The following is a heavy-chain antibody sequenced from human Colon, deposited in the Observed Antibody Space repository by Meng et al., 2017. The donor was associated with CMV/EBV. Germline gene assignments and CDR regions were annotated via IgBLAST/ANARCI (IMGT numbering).Heavy chain of an antibody. CDR2: ISGSGGST. Sequence: GESLKISCAASGFTFSSYAMSWVRQAPGKGLEWVSAISGSGGSTYYADSVKGRFTISRDNSKNTLYLQMNSLRAEDTAVYYCAKAPTPVPAAMEYYFDYWGQGTLVTVSS. CDR1: GFTFSSYA. CDR3: AKAPTPVPAAMEYYFDY. J-gene: IGHJ4*02. D-gene: IGHD2-2*01. V-gene: IGHV3-23*01.